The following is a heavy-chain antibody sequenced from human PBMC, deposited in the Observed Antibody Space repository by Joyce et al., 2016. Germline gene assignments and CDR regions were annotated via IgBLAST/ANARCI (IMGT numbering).Heavy chain of an antibody. D-gene: IGHD5/OR15-5a*01. CDR2: ISSNRNYI. Sequence: EVQLVESGGGLVRPGGSLRLSCASSGFTFSSYSMNWVLQAPGKGLEWFSFISSNRNYIYYADAVKGRFTISSDNAKSSLFLQMDSLRAEDTAVYYCARNSAPRASTYYGLDVWGQGTTVTVSS. V-gene: IGHV3-21*01. J-gene: IGHJ6*02. CDR1: GFTFSSYS. CDR3: ARNSAPRASTYYGLDV.